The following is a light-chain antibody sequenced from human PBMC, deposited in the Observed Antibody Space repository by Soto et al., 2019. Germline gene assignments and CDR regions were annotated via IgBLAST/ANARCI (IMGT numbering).Light chain of an antibody. Sequence: SVLDHPASVSWTPGRSINISCTGTSSDIDAYNYVSWYQQHPGKAPKLMIYDVSNRPSGISNRFSGSKSGNTASLTISGLQAEDEADYYCGSYTTSSNCVFGTGTKVTVL. CDR3: GSYTTSSNCV. J-gene: IGLJ1*01. V-gene: IGLV2-14*01. CDR2: DVS. CDR1: SSDIDAYNY.